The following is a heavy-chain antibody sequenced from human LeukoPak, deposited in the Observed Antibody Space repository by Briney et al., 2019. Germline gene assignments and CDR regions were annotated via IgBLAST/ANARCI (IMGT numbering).Heavy chain of an antibody. CDR2: IYYSGST. CDR3: ARARRYYDILTTFDY. V-gene: IGHV4-30-4*01. J-gene: IGHJ4*02. Sequence: SQTLSLTCTVSGGSISSGDYYWSWIRQPPGKGLEWIGYIYYSGSTYYNPSLKSRVTTSVDTSKNQFSLKLSSVTAADTAVYYCARARRYYDILTTFDYWGQGTLVTVSS. D-gene: IGHD3-9*01. CDR1: GGSISSGDYY.